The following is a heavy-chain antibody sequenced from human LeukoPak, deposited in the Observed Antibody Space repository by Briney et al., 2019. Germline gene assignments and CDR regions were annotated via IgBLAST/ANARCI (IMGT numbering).Heavy chain of an antibody. CDR3: ARDLPTGTTSD. CDR1: GGSISSHY. D-gene: IGHD1-7*01. CDR2: IYYSGST. Sequence: SETLSLTCTVSGGSISSHYWSWIRQPPGKGLEWIGYIYYSGSTNYNPSLKSRVTISVDTSKNQFSLKLSSVTAADTAVYYCARDLPTGTTSDWGQGTLVTVSS. V-gene: IGHV4-59*11. J-gene: IGHJ4*02.